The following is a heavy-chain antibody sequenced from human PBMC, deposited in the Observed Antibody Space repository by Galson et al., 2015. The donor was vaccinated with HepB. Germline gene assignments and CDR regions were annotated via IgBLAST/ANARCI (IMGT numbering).Heavy chain of an antibody. Sequence: SVKVSCKASGYTFTGYYMHWVRQAPGQGLEWMRRINTNSGGTNYAQKFQGRVTMTRDTSISTAYMELGRLRSDDTAVYDCAAYLYCSGGSCYDNNFWGQGTLVTVSS. D-gene: IGHD2-15*01. V-gene: IGHV1-2*06. CDR1: GYTFTGYY. J-gene: IGHJ4*02. CDR3: AAYLYCSGGSCYDNNF. CDR2: INTNSGGT.